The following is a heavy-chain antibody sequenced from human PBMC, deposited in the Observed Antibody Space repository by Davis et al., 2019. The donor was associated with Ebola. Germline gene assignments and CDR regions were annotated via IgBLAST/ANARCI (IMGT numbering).Heavy chain of an antibody. Sequence: GESLKISCKDSEDSFTSYWIGWVRQMPGKGLEWKGIIYTGDSDTRYSPSFRGRVTISADKSTRTAYLQWGSLKASDTAMYYCASLRRTITGMDDGFDMWGQGTMVTVSS. CDR2: IYTGDSDT. CDR1: EDSFTSYW. J-gene: IGHJ3*02. V-gene: IGHV5-51*01. CDR3: ASLRRTITGMDDGFDM. D-gene: IGHD1-20*01.